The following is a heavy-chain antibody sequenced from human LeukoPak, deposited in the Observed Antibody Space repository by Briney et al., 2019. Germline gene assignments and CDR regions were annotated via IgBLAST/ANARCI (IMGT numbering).Heavy chain of an antibody. V-gene: IGHV5-51*01. Sequence: GESLKISCKASGYSFTNYWIGWVRQMPGKGLEWMAIIYPGDSGTRYSPSFQGQVTISADKSISTAYLQWSSLKASDTAMYYCATRSYDFWSGYYTADAFDIWGQGTMVTVSS. D-gene: IGHD3-3*01. J-gene: IGHJ3*02. CDR1: GYSFTNYW. CDR3: ATRSYDFWSGYYTADAFDI. CDR2: IYPGDSGT.